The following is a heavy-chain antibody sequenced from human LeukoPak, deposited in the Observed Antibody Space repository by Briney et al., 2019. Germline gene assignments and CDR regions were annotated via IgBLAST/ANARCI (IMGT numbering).Heavy chain of an antibody. CDR2: LHYSGST. Sequence: SETLSLTCTVSGGSISSYYWSWIRQPPGKGLEWIGCLHYSGSTNYNPSLKSRVTISVDTSKNQFSLKLTSVTAADTAVYYCARSNDPNGSYRRPFNYWGQGTLVTVSS. D-gene: IGHD1-26*01. CDR1: GGSISSYY. CDR3: ARSNDPNGSYRRPFNY. J-gene: IGHJ4*02. V-gene: IGHV4-59*01.